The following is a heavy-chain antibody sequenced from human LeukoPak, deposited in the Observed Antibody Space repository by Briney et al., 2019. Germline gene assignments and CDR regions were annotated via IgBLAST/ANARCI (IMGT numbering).Heavy chain of an antibody. V-gene: IGHV4-34*01. CDR2: INHSGST. D-gene: IGHD3-22*01. CDR3: ARGNSSGYYFDY. CDR1: GGSFSDYY. Sequence: PSETLSLTCAVYGGSFSDYYWSWIRQPPGKGLEWIGEINHSGSTNYNPSLKSRVTISVDTSKNQFSLKLSSVTAADTAVYYCARGNSSGYYFDYWGQGTLVTVSS. J-gene: IGHJ4*02.